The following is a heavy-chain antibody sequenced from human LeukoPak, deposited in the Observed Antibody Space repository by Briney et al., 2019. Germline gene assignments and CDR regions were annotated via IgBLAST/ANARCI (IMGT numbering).Heavy chain of an antibody. CDR3: ARGSGDFDY. V-gene: IGHV4-59*12. J-gene: IGHJ4*02. CDR1: GGSISGYY. Sequence: SETLSLTCTVSGGSISGYYWSWLRQPPGKGLEWIGYIYHSGFTDYNPSLRSRVTIAVDTSKNQFSLKLSSVTAADTAVYYCARGSGDFDYWGQGTLVTVSS. CDR2: IYHSGFT. D-gene: IGHD2-15*01.